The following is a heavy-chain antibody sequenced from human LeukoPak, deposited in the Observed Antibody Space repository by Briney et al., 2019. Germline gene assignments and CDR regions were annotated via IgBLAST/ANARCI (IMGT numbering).Heavy chain of an antibody. CDR2: IYTSGST. V-gene: IGHV4-4*07. J-gene: IGHJ4*02. CDR3: ARAPRDGYNYLFDY. D-gene: IGHD5-24*01. CDR1: GGSISSYY. Sequence: SETPSLTCTVSGGSISSYYWSWIRQPAGKGLEWIGRIYTSGSTNYNPSLKSRVTMSVDTSKNQFSLKLSSVTAADTAVYYCARAPRDGYNYLFDYWGQGTLVTVSS.